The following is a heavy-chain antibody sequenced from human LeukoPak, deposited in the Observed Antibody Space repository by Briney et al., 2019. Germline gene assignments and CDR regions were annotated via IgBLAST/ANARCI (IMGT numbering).Heavy chain of an antibody. Sequence: GGSLRLSCTASGFTFGDYAMSWFRQAPGKGLEWVGFIRSKVYGGTTEYAASVKGRFTISRDDSKSIAYLQMNSLKSEDTAVYYCVRYSGDADYWGQGTLVAVSS. CDR1: GFTFGDYA. J-gene: IGHJ4*02. D-gene: IGHD5-12*01. V-gene: IGHV3-49*03. CDR3: VRYSGDADY. CDR2: IRSKVYGGTT.